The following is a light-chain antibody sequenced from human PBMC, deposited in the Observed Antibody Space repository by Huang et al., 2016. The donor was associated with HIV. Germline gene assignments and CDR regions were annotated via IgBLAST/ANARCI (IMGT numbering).Light chain of an antibody. V-gene: IGKV3-15*01. Sequence: EIVLTQSPATLSVSPGERVTLSCRASQSVSSNLAWYQQKPGQAPRLLIYSSSSRAAGVPGRCSGSGSETECSITSTHLQAEDFAIYYCQQYNRWPPYTFGQGTKLEIK. CDR2: SSS. J-gene: IGKJ2*01. CDR3: QQYNRWPPYT. CDR1: QSVSSN.